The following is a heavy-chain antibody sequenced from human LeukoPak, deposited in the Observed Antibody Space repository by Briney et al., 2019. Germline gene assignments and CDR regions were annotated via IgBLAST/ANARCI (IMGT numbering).Heavy chain of an antibody. D-gene: IGHD2-15*01. Sequence: SGRSLRLSCAASGFTFSSYAMHWVRQAPGKGLEWVAVIWYDGSNKYYADSVKGRFTISRDNSKNTLYLQMNSLRAEDTAVYYCARDHSVVAYRAHWFDPWGQGTLVTVSS. V-gene: IGHV3-33*08. CDR1: GFTFSSYA. CDR3: ARDHSVVAYRAHWFDP. CDR2: IWYDGSNK. J-gene: IGHJ5*02.